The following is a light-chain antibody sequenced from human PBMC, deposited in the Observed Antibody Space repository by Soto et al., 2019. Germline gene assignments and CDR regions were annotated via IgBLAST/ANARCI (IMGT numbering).Light chain of an antibody. CDR2: DVS. J-gene: IGLJ3*02. Sequence: QSALTKPRSVSGSPGQSVTISCTGTSSDVGAYNFVSWYQQHPGRVPKLMIYDVSSRPSGVPDRFSGSKSGNTASLTISGLQADDEADYYCCSYAGSYTLVLGGGTKVTV. V-gene: IGLV2-11*01. CDR3: CSYAGSYTLV. CDR1: SSDVGAYNF.